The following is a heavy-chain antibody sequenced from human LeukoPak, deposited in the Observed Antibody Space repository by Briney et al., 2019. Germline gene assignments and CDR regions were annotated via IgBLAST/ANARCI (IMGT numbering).Heavy chain of an antibody. CDR3: ARDGPYYYGSGSPPPLDAFDI. CDR2: INPNSGGT. Sequence: GASVKVSCKASGYTFTGYYMHWVRQAPGQGLEWMARINPNSGGTNYAQKFQGRVTMTRDTSISTAYMELSRLRSDDTAVYYCARDGPYYYGSGSPPPLDAFDIWGQGTMVTVSS. V-gene: IGHV1-2*06. D-gene: IGHD3-10*01. CDR1: GYTFTGYY. J-gene: IGHJ3*02.